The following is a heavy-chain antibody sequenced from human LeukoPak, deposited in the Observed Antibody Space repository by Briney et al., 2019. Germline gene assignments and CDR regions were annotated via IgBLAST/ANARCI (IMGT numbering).Heavy chain of an antibody. V-gene: IGHV3-15*01. J-gene: IGHJ6*03. D-gene: IGHD2-2*01. Sequence: GGSLRLSCAASGFTFSNAWMSWVRQAPGKGLEWVGRIKSKTDGGTTDYAAPVKGRFTISRDDSKNTLYLQMNSLKTEDTAVYYCTTDYLVLPAAALTYYYYYMDVWGKGTTVTISS. CDR2: IKSKTDGGTT. CDR1: GFTFSNAW. CDR3: TTDYLVLPAAALTYYYYYMDV.